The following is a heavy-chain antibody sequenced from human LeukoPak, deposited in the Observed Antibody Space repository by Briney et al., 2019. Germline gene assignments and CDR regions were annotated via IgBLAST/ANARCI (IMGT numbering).Heavy chain of an antibody. V-gene: IGHV4-34*01. CDR1: GGSFSGYY. J-gene: IGHJ4*02. CDR3: ARALGGNGRGSYDY. Sequence: PSETLSLTCAVYGGSFSGYYWSWIRQPPGKGLEWIGEINHSGSTNYNPSLKSRVTISVDTSKNQFSLKLSSVTAADTAVYYCARALGGNGRGSYDYWGQGTLVTVSS. D-gene: IGHD4-23*01. CDR2: INHSGST.